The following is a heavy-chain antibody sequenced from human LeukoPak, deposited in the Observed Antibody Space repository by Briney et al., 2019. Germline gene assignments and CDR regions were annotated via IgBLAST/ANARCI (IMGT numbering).Heavy chain of an antibody. V-gene: IGHV1-18*01. CDR2: ISAYNGNT. Sequence: ASVKVSCKASGYTFTSYGISWVRQAPGQGLEWMGWISAYNGNTNYAQKLQGRVTMTTDTSTSTAYMELRSLRSDDTAVYYCARRGRDILTGYRFDYWGQGTLVTVSS. CDR1: GYTFTSYG. CDR3: ARRGRDILTGYRFDY. J-gene: IGHJ4*02. D-gene: IGHD3-9*01.